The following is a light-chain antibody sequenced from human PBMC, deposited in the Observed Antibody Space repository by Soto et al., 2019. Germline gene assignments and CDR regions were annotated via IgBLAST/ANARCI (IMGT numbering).Light chain of an antibody. CDR2: GAS. CDR1: QSASSSY. Sequence: EIVVTQSPGTLSLSPGERATLSCRASQSASSSYLAWFQQKPGQAPRLLIYGASTRATGIPDRFSGSGSGTDFTLTISRLEPEDFAVYYCQQYGSSPLTFGGGTKVEIK. CDR3: QQYGSSPLT. J-gene: IGKJ4*01. V-gene: IGKV3-20*01.